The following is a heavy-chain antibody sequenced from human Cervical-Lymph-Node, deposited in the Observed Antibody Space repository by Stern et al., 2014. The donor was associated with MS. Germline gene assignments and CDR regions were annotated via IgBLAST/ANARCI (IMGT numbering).Heavy chain of an antibody. CDR1: GGTFTSYA. V-gene: IGHV1-69*01. D-gene: IGHD4-23*01. CDR3: ARDGRGNFFYFDL. CDR2: IIPMFGTI. J-gene: IGHJ2*01. Sequence: VQLVESGADIKTPGSSVKLSCKASGGTFTSYAINWVRQAPGQGPEWMGGIIPMFGTITYAQNFQVRVAFSADESTGTAYMELSGLTPEDTAVYYCARDGRGNFFYFDLWGRGTLVTVSS.